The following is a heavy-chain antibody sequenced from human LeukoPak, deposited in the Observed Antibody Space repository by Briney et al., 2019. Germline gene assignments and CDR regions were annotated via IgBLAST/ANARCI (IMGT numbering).Heavy chain of an antibody. D-gene: IGHD3-22*01. CDR2: IRYDGSNK. J-gene: IGHJ4*02. V-gene: IGHV3-30*02. CDR3: AKDQGAGDSSGSPDY. CDR1: GFTFSSYG. Sequence: GGSLRLSCAASGFTFSSYGMHWVRQAPGKGLEWVAFIRYDGSNKYYADSVKGRFTISRDNSKNTLYLQMNSLRAEDTAVYYCAKDQGAGDSSGSPDYWGRGTLVTVSS.